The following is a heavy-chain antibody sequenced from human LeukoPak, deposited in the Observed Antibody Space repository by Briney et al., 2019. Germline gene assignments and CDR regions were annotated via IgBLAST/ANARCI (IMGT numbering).Heavy chain of an antibody. CDR2: ISSSSSYI. Sequence: GGSLRLSCAASGFTFSSYSMNWVRQAPGEGLEWVSSISSSSSYIYYADSVKGRFTISRDNAKNSLYLQMNSLRAEDTAVYYCARVGPHDAFDIWGQGTMVTVSS. J-gene: IGHJ3*02. CDR3: ARVGPHDAFDI. V-gene: IGHV3-21*01. CDR1: GFTFSSYS.